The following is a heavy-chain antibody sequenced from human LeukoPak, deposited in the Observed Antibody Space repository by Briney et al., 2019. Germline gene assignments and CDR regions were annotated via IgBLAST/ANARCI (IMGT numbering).Heavy chain of an antibody. J-gene: IGHJ4*02. Sequence: HPGGSLRLSCAASGFTFSSYAMHRVRQAPGKGLEWVAVISYDGSNKYYADSVKGRFTISRDNSKNTLYLQMNSLRAEDTAVYYCASGNSSTSVDYWGQGTLVTVSS. CDR2: ISYDGSNK. V-gene: IGHV3-30-3*01. D-gene: IGHD2-2*01. CDR1: GFTFSSYA. CDR3: ASGNSSTSVDY.